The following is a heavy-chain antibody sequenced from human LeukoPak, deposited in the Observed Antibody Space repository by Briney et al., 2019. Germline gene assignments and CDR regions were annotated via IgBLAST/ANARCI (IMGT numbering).Heavy chain of an antibody. D-gene: IGHD3-22*01. J-gene: IGHJ4*02. Sequence: GSVKVSCKASGYTFTDYAVHWVRQAPGQSLEWMGWINAGNGNRKYSQDFLDRVTITRDTSASTAYIELSSLRSDDMAVYYCARSGTYSYDSSGFPLNFWGQGTQVTVSS. CDR3: ARSGTYSYDSSGFPLNF. CDR2: INAGNGNR. V-gene: IGHV1-3*03. CDR1: GYTFTDYA.